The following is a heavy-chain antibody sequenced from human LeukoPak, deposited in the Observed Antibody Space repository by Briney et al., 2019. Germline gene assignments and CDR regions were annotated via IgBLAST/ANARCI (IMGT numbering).Heavy chain of an antibody. J-gene: IGHJ5*02. CDR2: INPNSGGT. CDR3: ARSPPRNQLLYAELGGFDP. V-gene: IGHV1-2*02. CDR1: GYTFTGYY. D-gene: IGHD2-2*02. Sequence: GASVKVSCKASGYTFTGYYMHWVRQAPGQGLKWMGWINPNSGGTNYQGRVTMTRDTSISTAYMELSRLRSDDTAVYYCARSPPRNQLLYAELGGFDPWGQGTLVTVSS.